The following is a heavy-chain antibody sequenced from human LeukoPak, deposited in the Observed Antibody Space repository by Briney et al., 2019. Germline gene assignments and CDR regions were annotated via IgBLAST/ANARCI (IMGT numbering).Heavy chain of an antibody. CDR1: GWSFNDYY. CDR3: ARGQVPAARGYNWFDP. V-gene: IGHV4-34*01. Sequence: SETLSLTCAVHGWSFNDYYWNWIRQPPGKGLEWIGEINARGDTNFNPSLKSRVTISVDTSKSQFSLRLTSMIAADTAVYYCARGQVPAARGYNWFDPWGQGTLVTVSS. D-gene: IGHD2-2*01. CDR2: INARGDT. J-gene: IGHJ5*02.